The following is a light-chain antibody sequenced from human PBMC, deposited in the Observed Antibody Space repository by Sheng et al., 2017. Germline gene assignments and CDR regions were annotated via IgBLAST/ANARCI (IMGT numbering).Light chain of an antibody. Sequence: SQMTQFPSTLSASVGDRVTITCRASQSIGTWLAWYQQKPGRAPELLIYKASILQSGVPSRFSGSGSGTQFTLTISSLQPDDSAIYYCQHYYNTPFTFGGGTKVEIK. J-gene: IGKJ4*01. V-gene: IGKV1-5*03. CDR1: QSIGTW. CDR2: KAS. CDR3: QHYYNTPFT.